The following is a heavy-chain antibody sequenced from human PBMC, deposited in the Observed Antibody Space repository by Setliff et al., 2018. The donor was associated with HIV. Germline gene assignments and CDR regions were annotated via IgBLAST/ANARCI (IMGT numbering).Heavy chain of an antibody. CDR2: INHSGST. CDR3: ARGGYIAARFYFFDY. D-gene: IGHD6-6*01. Sequence: SETLSLTCAVYNGPFSGYYWTWIRQPPGKGLEWIGEINHSGSTHYNPSLKSPVTISVDTSKSQFSLKLSSVTAADTAVYYCARGGYIAARFYFFDYWGQGMLVTVSS. V-gene: IGHV4-34*01. CDR1: NGPFSGYY. J-gene: IGHJ4*02.